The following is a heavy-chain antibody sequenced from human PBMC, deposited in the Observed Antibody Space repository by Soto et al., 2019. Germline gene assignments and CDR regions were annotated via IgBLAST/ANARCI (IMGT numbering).Heavy chain of an antibody. Sequence: DVQLLESGGGLVQPGGSLRLSCVASGFSFNKSAMIWVRQAPGKGQEWVSGITGSGNTIEDTASVKGRFTISRDNSKNTMYLQRDGLRAEETAMYYCANDGGAGAGLRLVSVWGQGRPVTVS. D-gene: IGHD6-13*01. CDR1: GFSFNKSA. J-gene: IGHJ4*02. CDR2: ITGSGNTI. CDR3: ANDGGAGAGLRLVSV. V-gene: IGHV3-23*01.